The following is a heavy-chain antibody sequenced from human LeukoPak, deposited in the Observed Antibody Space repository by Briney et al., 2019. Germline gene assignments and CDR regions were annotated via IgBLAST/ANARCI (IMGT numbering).Heavy chain of an antibody. Sequence: SETLSLTCTVSGGSISSYYWSWIRQPPGKGLEWIGYIYYSGSTNYSPSLKSRVTISVDTSKNQSSLKLSSVTAADTAVYYCARGRPSGWRPHDAFDIWGQGTMVTVSS. D-gene: IGHD6-19*01. CDR3: ARGRPSGWRPHDAFDI. V-gene: IGHV4-59*01. CDR1: GGSISSYY. J-gene: IGHJ3*02. CDR2: IYYSGST.